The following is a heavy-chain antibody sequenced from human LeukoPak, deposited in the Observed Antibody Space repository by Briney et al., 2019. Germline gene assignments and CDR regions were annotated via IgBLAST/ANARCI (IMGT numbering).Heavy chain of an antibody. CDR2: ISGSGGST. D-gene: IGHD2-15*01. Sequence: PGRSLRLSCAASGFTFSSYGMHWVRQAPGKGLECVSGISGSGGSTYYAASVKGRFTISRDNSKNTLYLQMNSLRAEDTAIYYCAKGCGGSCYSEFDYWGQGTLVTVSS. V-gene: IGHV3-23*01. J-gene: IGHJ4*02. CDR3: AKGCGGSCYSEFDY. CDR1: GFTFSSYG.